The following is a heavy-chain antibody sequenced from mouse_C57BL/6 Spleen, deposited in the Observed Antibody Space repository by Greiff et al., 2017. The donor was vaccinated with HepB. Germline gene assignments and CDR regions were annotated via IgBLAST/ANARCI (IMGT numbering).Heavy chain of an antibody. J-gene: IGHJ1*03. CDR1: GFTFSSYA. D-gene: IGHD1-1*01. Sequence: EVHLVESGGGLVKPGGSLKLSCAASGFTFSSYAMSWVRQTPEKRLEWVATISDGGSYTYYPDNVKGRFTISRDNAKNNLYLQMSHLKSEDTAMYYCARGPFITTVVARYFDVWGTGTTVTVSS. CDR2: ISDGGSYT. CDR3: ARGPFITTVVARYFDV. V-gene: IGHV5-4*01.